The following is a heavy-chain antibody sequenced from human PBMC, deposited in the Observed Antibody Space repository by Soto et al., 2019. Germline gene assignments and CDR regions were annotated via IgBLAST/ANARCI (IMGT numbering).Heavy chain of an antibody. J-gene: IGHJ4*02. CDR2: INPKTGGA. V-gene: IGHV1-2*02. Sequence: AAVKVSCKASGDTFTDYHMHWVRQAPGQGFEWMGWINPKTGGASYARKFQGRVTMTGDTSISTVYMEVSRLTTDDTAVYHCAREGSAWYKEFDFWGQGTLVTVSS. CDR3: AREGSAWYKEFDF. CDR1: GDTFTDYH. D-gene: IGHD6-19*01.